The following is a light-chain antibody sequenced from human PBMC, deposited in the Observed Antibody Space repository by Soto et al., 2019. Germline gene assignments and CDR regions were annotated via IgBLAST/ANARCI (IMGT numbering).Light chain of an antibody. CDR2: GNS. V-gene: IGLV1-40*01. Sequence: QSVLTQTPSVSGAPGQRVTISCTGSSSNIGAGYDVHWYQQLPGTAPKLLIYGNSNRPSGVPDRFSGSKSGTSASLAITGLQAEDEADYYCQSYDSTLSGSVFGGGNKVTVL. CDR3: QSYDSTLSGSV. CDR1: SSNIGAGYD. J-gene: IGLJ2*01.